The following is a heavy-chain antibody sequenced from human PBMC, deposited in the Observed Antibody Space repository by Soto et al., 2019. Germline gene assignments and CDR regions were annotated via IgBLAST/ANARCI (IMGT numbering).Heavy chain of an antibody. CDR1: ADDLSQFS. CDR3: ATPKPLRGAMITNISVDF. J-gene: IGHJ4*02. D-gene: IGHD3-10*01. Sequence: VQVSWMMSADDLSQFSIHVVGQAPGKGGEWMGGFDPEGGEAIDAPKWHGRVTVTEDKVTATAYMERSGLNSDDTAVYYCATPKPLRGAMITNISVDFWGQGTPVTVSA. V-gene: IGHV1-24*01. CDR2: FDPEGGEA.